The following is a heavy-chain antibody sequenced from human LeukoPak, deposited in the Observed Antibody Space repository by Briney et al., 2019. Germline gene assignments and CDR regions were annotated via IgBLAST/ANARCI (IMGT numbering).Heavy chain of an antibody. CDR2: IHYTGRT. Sequence: SETLSLTCTVAGGSISGYYWSWIRKPPGKGLEWIGYIHYTGRTNYSPSLKSRVTISSDMSKNEFSLRLYSVTAADTAVYFCVRDTNRGMAESYGMDVWGQGTTVTVSS. CDR1: GGSISGYY. CDR3: VRDTNRGMAESYGMDV. V-gene: IGHV4-59*01. J-gene: IGHJ6*02. D-gene: IGHD5-24*01.